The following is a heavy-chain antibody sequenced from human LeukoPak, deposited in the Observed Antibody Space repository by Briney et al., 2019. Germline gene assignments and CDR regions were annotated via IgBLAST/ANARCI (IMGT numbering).Heavy chain of an antibody. CDR3: ARHAPEGSGGYYDILTGYYSSYYYYYMDV. CDR1: GGSISSSSYY. CDR2: IYYSGCT. D-gene: IGHD3-9*01. J-gene: IGHJ6*03. V-gene: IGHV4-39*01. Sequence: SETLSLTCTVSGGSISSSSYYWGWIRQPPGKGLEWIGSIYYSGCTYYNPSRKRRVTISVDTSKNQFSLKLSSVTAADTAVYYCARHAPEGSGGYYDILTGYYSSYYYYYMDVWGKGTTVTISS.